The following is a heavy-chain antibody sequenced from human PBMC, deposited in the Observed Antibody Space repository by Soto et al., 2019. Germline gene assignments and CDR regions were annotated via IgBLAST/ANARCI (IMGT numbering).Heavy chain of an antibody. V-gene: IGHV3-11*06. J-gene: IGHJ2*01. CDR1: GFTFSGYY. Sequence: PGGSLRLSCAASGFTFSGYYMSWIRHAPGKGLEWVSYMSTSSTYTKYADSVKGRFTISRDNAKNSLYLQMNSLRAEDTAAYYCARTGTVTTSNWYFDLWGRGALVTVSS. CDR3: ARTGTVTTSNWYFDL. D-gene: IGHD4-17*01. CDR2: MSTSSTYT.